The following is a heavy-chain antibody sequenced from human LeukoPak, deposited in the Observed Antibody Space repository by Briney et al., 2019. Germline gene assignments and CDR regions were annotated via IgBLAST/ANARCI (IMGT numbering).Heavy chain of an antibody. CDR2: ISSDGITT. V-gene: IGHV3-74*01. Sequence: GGSLRLSCAASGFTFSSSWMHWVRQVPGKGLVWVSRISSDGITTNYADSVKGRFTISRDNAKNTAYLQMNSLRAEDTAVYYCARMEVAWGQGTIVTVSS. D-gene: IGHD3-3*01. CDR3: ARMEVA. CDR1: GFTFSSSW. J-gene: IGHJ3*01.